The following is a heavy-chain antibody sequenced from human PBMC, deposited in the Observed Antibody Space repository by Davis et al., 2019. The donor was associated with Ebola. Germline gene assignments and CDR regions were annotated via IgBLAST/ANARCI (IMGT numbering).Heavy chain of an antibody. J-gene: IGHJ6*02. CDR3: ARTDYYYYGMDV. Sequence: PGGSLRLSCAVSGYSISSGYYWGWIRQPPGKGLEWIGYIYHSGSTYYNPSLKSRVTISVDTSKNQFSLKLSSVTAADTAVYYCARTDYYYYGMDVWGQGTTVTVSS. V-gene: IGHV4-38-2*01. CDR1: GYSISSGYY. CDR2: IYHSGST.